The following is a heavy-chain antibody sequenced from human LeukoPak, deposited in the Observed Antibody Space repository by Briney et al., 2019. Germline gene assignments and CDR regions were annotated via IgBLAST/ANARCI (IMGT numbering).Heavy chain of an antibody. Sequence: KPGGSLRLSCAASGFTFSSYSMNWVRQAPGKGLEWVSSISSSSSYIYYADSVKGRFTISRDNAKNSLYLQMNSLRAEDTAVYYCARAGSSWYYFDYWGQGTLVTVSS. D-gene: IGHD6-13*01. V-gene: IGHV3-21*01. CDR2: ISSSSSYI. CDR3: ARAGSSWYYFDY. CDR1: GFTFSSYS. J-gene: IGHJ4*02.